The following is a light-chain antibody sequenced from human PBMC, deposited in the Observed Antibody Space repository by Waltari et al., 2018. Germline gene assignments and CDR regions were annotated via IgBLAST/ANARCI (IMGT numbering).Light chain of an antibody. CDR3: SSYTSTSTVL. CDR2: DVK. V-gene: IGLV2-14*03. Sequence: QSDLSQPASMSGSPGQSIPIPCTGTSSDVGGYNYVSWYQEYPGKAPKLIIYDVKTRPSGVSNRFSGSKSGNTASLTISGLQAEDEADYYCSSYTSTSTVLFGGGTKVTVL. J-gene: IGLJ2*01. CDR1: SSDVGGYNY.